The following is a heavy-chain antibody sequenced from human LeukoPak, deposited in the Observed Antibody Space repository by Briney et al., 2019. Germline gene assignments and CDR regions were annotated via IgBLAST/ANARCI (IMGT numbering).Heavy chain of an antibody. CDR3: ARGSLNWFDP. CDR2: IYYSGST. CDR1: GGSIRSSSYY. V-gene: IGHV4-39*07. J-gene: IGHJ5*02. Sequence: PSETLSLTCTVSGGSIRSSSYYWGWIRQPPGKGLEWIGGIYYSGSTYFNPSLKSRVTISVDTSKNQFSLKLSSVTAADTAVYYCARGSLNWFDPWGQVTLVNVSS.